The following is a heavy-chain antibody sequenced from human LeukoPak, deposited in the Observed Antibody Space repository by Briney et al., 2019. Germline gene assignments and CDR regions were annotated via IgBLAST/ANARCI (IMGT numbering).Heavy chain of an antibody. CDR2: INPNSGGT. Sequence: ASVKVSCKASGYTFTGYYMHWVRQAPGQGLEWMGWINPNSGGTNYPQKFQGRVTMTEDTSTDTAYMELSSLRSEDTAVYYCATANTYYYDSSGYDAWSWGQGTLVTVSS. CDR1: GYTFTGYY. D-gene: IGHD3-22*01. CDR3: ATANTYYYDSSGYDAWS. J-gene: IGHJ5*02. V-gene: IGHV1-2*02.